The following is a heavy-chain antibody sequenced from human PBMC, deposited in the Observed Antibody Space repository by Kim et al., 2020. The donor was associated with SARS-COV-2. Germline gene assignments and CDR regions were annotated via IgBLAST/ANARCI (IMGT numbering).Heavy chain of an antibody. J-gene: IGHJ4*02. D-gene: IGHD6-19*01. Sequence: GGSLRLSCAASGFTFTTYAISWVRQAPGKGLEWVSAVSGSGGGTYYAGSVRGRFTISRDNSENMVYLQMSSLRAEDTAVYYCAKEAGGSGWYTSDYWGQG. CDR1: GFTFTTYA. V-gene: IGHV3-23*01. CDR2: VSGSGGGT. CDR3: AKEAGGSGWYTSDY.